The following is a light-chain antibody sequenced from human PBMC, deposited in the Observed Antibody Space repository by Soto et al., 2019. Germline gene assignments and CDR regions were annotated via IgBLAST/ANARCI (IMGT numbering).Light chain of an antibody. CDR1: SSDIGTFNY. V-gene: IGLV2-14*01. Sequence: QSVLTQPASVSGSPGQSITISCTGTSSDIGTFNYVSWYQQNPGKAPKLMIYDVSNRPSGVSDRFSGSKSGNTASLTISGLQAEDEADYYCSSYTSSSTGVFGGGTKVTVL. J-gene: IGLJ3*02. CDR2: DVS. CDR3: SSYTSSSTGV.